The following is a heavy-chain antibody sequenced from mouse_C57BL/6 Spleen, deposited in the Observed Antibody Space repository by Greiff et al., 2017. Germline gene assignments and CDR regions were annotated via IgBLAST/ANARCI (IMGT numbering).Heavy chain of an antibody. V-gene: IGHV1-82*01. D-gene: IGHD2-4*01. CDR1: GYAFSSSW. CDR3: ARYDYDRAMGD. Sequence: QVQLQQSGPELVKPGASVKISCKASGYAFSSSWMNWVKQRPGKGLEWIGRIYPGDGDTNYNGKFKGKATLTADKSSSTADMQLSSLTSEESAVDCCARYDYDRAMGDGGQGTSGSVSS. CDR2: IYPGDGDT. J-gene: IGHJ4*01.